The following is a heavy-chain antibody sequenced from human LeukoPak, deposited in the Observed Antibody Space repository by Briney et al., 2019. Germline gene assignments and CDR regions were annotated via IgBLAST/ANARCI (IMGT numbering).Heavy chain of an antibody. Sequence: SETLSLTCTVSGGSISSYYWSWIRQPPGKGLEWIGYIYYSGSTNYNPSLKSRVTISVDTSKNQFSLKLSSVTAADTAVYYCARAAVADMIDYWGQGTLVTVSS. CDR2: IYYSGST. CDR3: ARAAVADMIDY. D-gene: IGHD6-19*01. V-gene: IGHV4-59*08. J-gene: IGHJ4*02. CDR1: GGSISSYY.